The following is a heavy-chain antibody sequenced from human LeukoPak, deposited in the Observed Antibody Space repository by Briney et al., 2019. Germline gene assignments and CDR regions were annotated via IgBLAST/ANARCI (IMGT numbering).Heavy chain of an antibody. CDR2: ISGSGSNT. Sequence: GGSPRLSCAASGFSFSTCAMNWVRQAPGKGLEWVSAISGSGSNTYYADSVKGRFTISRDNSKNTLYLQMNSLGAEDTALYYCAKDVRGYNRPFDYCGQGTLVTVSS. CDR1: GFSFSTCA. V-gene: IGHV3-23*01. CDR3: AKDVRGYNRPFDY. D-gene: IGHD3-10*02. J-gene: IGHJ4*02.